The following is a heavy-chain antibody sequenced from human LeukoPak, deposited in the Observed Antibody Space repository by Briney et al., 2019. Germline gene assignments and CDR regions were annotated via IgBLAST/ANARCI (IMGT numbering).Heavy chain of an antibody. CDR3: AKQLGYCSDGSCYFPY. CDR2: ISNNGGYT. J-gene: IGHJ4*02. D-gene: IGHD2-15*01. Sequence: GGSLRLSCAASGFTFSSSAMSWVRQAPGKGLEWVSAISNNGGYTYYADSVQGRFTISRDNSKSTLCLQMNSLRAGDTAVYYCAKQLGYCSDGSCYFPYWGQGTLVTVSS. V-gene: IGHV3-23*01. CDR1: GFTFSSSA.